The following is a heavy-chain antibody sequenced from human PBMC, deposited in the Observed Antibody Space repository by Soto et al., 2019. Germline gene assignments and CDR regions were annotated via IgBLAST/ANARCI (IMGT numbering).Heavy chain of an antibody. D-gene: IGHD6-19*01. CDR2: IYPDDSDT. V-gene: IGHV5-51*01. CDR1: GYSFSDFW. Sequence: GESLKISCKASGYSFSDFWIGWVRQMPGKGLEWMGLIYPDDSDTRYSPSVQGQVTFSVDKSISTAYVQWSSLKASDTGIYFCTIGIEVATTGDYWGQGTLVTVSS. J-gene: IGHJ4*02. CDR3: TIGIEVATTGDY.